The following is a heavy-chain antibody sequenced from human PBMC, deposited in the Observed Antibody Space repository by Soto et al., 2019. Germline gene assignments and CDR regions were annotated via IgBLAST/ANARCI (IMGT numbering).Heavy chain of an antibody. J-gene: IGHJ4*02. Sequence: GGSLRLSCAASGFTFSSYAMSWVRQAPGKGLEWVSAISGSGGSTYYADSVKGRFTISRDNSKNTLYLQMNSLRAEDTAVYYCAKGYCSSTSCYRSFDYWGQGTLVTVS. V-gene: IGHV3-23*01. CDR2: ISGSGGST. CDR1: GFTFSSYA. D-gene: IGHD2-2*01. CDR3: AKGYCSSTSCYRSFDY.